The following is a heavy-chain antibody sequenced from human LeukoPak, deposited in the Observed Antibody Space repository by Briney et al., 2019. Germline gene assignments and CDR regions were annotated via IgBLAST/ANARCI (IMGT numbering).Heavy chain of an antibody. D-gene: IGHD6-19*01. Sequence: ASLKVSCKASGYTFTSYYMHWVRQAPGQGLEWMGWINPNSGRTNYAQKFQGRVTMTRDTSISTAYMELSRLRSDDTAVYYCARLGHISGSDYWGQGTLVTVSS. CDR1: GYTFTSYY. CDR3: ARLGHISGSDY. J-gene: IGHJ4*02. CDR2: INPNSGRT. V-gene: IGHV1-2*02.